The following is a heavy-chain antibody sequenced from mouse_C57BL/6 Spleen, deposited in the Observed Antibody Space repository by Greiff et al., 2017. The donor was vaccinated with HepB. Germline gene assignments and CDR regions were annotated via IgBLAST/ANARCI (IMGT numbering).Heavy chain of an antibody. V-gene: IGHV1-55*01. CDR3: AGPELGRGAMDY. D-gene: IGHD4-1*01. Sequence: QVQLQQPGAELVKPGASVKMSCKASGYTFTSYWITWVKQRPGQGLEWIGDIYPGSGSTNYNEKFKSKATLTVDTSSSTAYMQLSSLTSEDSAVYYWAGPELGRGAMDYWGQGTSVTVSS. CDR1: GYTFTSYW. CDR2: IYPGSGST. J-gene: IGHJ4*01.